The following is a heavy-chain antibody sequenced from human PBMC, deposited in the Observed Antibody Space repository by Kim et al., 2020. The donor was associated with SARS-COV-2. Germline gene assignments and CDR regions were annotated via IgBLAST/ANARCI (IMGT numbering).Heavy chain of an antibody. CDR1: GFTFSSYA. J-gene: IGHJ4*02. V-gene: IGHV3-23*01. CDR3: AKGDCSSVSCYTADY. Sequence: GGSLRLSCAASGFTFSSYAMSWVRQAPGKGLEWVSSISDSGGSTDYADSVKGRFSISRDNSMNTLSLQMNSLRAEDTALYFCAKGDCSSVSCYTADYWGRGTLVTVSS. D-gene: IGHD2-2*02. CDR2: ISDSGGST.